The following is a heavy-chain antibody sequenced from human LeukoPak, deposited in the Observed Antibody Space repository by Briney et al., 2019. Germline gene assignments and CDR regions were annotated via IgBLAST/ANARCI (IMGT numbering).Heavy chain of an antibody. CDR1: GFTFSSYS. CDR3: ASSVQLWFLFDY. CDR2: ISSSSSYI. V-gene: IGHV3-21*01. Sequence: PGGSLRLSCAASGFTFSSYSMNWVRQAPGKGLEWVSSISSSSSYIYYADSVKGRFTISRDNAKNSLYLQMNSLRAEDTAVYCCASSVQLWFLFDYWGQGTLVTVSS. J-gene: IGHJ4*02. D-gene: IGHD5-18*01.